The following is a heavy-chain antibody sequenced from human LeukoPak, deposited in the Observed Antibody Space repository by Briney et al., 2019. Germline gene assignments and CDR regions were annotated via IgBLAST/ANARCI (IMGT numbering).Heavy chain of an antibody. Sequence: SETLSPTSTASGGSISSYSWSCIRQPPGKGLEWIGYIYYSGSTNYNPSLKSRVTISVDTSKNQFSLKLSSVTAADTAVYYCAREGSIPYYYESSGFYYFDYWGPGNLVTVSS. J-gene: IGHJ4*02. V-gene: IGHV4-59*01. CDR2: IYYSGST. D-gene: IGHD3-22*01. CDR3: AREGSIPYYYESSGFYYFDY. CDR1: GGSISSYS.